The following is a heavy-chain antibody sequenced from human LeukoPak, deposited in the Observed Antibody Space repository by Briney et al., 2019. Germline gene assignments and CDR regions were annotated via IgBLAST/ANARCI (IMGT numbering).Heavy chain of an antibody. J-gene: IGHJ4*02. V-gene: IGHV4-34*01. Sequence: SETLSLTCAVCGGSFSGYYWSWIRQPPGKGLEWIGEINHSGSTNYNPSLKSRVTMSVDTSKNQFSLKLSSVTAADTAVYYCADRGEQQLVTGGYWGQGTLVTVSS. D-gene: IGHD6-13*01. CDR3: ADRGEQQLVTGGY. CDR1: GGSFSGYY. CDR2: INHSGST.